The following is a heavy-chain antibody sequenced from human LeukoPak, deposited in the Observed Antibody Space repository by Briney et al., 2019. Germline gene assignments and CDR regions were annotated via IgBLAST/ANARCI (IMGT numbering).Heavy chain of an antibody. CDR3: VGGAGTDFDY. V-gene: IGHV3-30*03. CDR2: ISYDGSNK. CDR1: GGSFSGYY. J-gene: IGHJ4*02. D-gene: IGHD1-26*01. Sequence: PSETLSLTCAVYGGSFSGYYWSWIRQPPGKGLEWMAVISYDGSNKYYADSVKGRFTISRDNSKNTLYLQMNSLRAEDTAVYYCVGGAGTDFDYWGQGTLVTVSS.